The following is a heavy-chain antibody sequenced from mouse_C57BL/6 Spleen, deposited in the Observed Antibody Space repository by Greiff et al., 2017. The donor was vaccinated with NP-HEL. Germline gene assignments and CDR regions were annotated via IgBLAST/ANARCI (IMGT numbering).Heavy chain of an antibody. Sequence: QVQLQQSGAELARPGASVKMSCKASGYTFTSYTMHWVKQRPGQGLEWIGYINPSSGYTKYNQKFKDKATLTADKSSSTAYMQLSSLTSEDSAVYYCARSRDDLYYFDYWGQGTTLTVSS. CDR2: INPSSGYT. CDR1: GYTFTSYT. D-gene: IGHD2-14*01. J-gene: IGHJ2*01. CDR3: ARSRDDLYYFDY. V-gene: IGHV1-4*01.